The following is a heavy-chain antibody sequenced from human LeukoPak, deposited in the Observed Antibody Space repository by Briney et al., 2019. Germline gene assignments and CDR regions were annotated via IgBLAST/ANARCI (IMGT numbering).Heavy chain of an antibody. V-gene: IGHV3-30-3*01. D-gene: IGHD1-1*01. J-gene: IGHJ3*02. CDR3: LGSGTGAFDI. CDR2: ISYDGSNK. CDR1: GFTFSSYA. Sequence: PGGSLRLSCAASGFTFSSYAMHWVRQAPGKGLEWVAVISYDGSNKYYADSVKGRFTISRDNSKNTLYLQMNSLRAEDTAVYYCLGSGTGAFDIWGQGTMVTVSS.